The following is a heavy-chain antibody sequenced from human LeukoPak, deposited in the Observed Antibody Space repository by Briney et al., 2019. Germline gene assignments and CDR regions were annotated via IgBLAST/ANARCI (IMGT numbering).Heavy chain of an antibody. Sequence: GASVKVSCKASGGTFSSYAISWVRQAPGQGLEWMGGITPLFGTANYAQKFQGRVTITADESTSTAYMELSSLRSEDTAVYYCARGSVTGTTIDYWGQGTLVTVSS. CDR2: ITPLFGTA. V-gene: IGHV1-69*13. CDR1: GGTFSSYA. J-gene: IGHJ4*02. CDR3: ARGSVTGTTIDY. D-gene: IGHD1-20*01.